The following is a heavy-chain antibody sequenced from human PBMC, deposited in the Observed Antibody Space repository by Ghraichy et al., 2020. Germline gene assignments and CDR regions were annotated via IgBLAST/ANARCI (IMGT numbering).Heavy chain of an antibody. CDR1: GGSISSYY. CDR2: IYYSGST. D-gene: IGHD4-17*01. V-gene: IGHV4-59*01. CDR3: ARDTVLSSLGWFDP. Sequence: SETLSLTCTVSGGSISSYYWSWIRQPPGKGLEWIGYIYYSGSTNYNPSLKSRVTISVDTSKNQFSLKLSSVTAADTAVYYCARDTVLSSLGWFDPWGQGTLVTVSS. J-gene: IGHJ5*02.